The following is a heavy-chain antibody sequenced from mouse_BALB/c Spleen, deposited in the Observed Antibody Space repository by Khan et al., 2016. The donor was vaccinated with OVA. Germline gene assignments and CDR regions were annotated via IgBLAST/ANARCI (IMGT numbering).Heavy chain of an antibody. CDR1: GSIFTEYA. CDR3: ASDVSISLFAY. CDR2: ISTYYGDA. V-gene: IGHV1S137*01. J-gene: IGHJ3*01. D-gene: IGHD1-1*01. Sequence: QVQLLQSGTELVRPGVSVKISCKGSGSIFTEYAMNWVQESHEKSLEWIGVISTYYGDARYNKKFKGKATMTVDKSSNKAYRELASLTYEDSDIYYCASDVSISLFAYWGQGTLVTVSA.